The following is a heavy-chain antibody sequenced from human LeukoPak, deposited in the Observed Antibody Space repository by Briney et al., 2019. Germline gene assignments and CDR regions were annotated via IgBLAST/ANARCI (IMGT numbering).Heavy chain of an antibody. CDR2: ISSSSYI. CDR3: ARVSRPGPGLDY. V-gene: IGHV3-21*01. Sequence: GGSLRLSCAASGFTFSSYSMNWVRQAPGKGLEWVSSISSSSYIYYADSVKGRFTISRDNAKNSLYLQMNSLRAEDTAVYYCARVSRPGPGLDYWGQGTLVTVSS. CDR1: GFTFSSYS. J-gene: IGHJ4*02.